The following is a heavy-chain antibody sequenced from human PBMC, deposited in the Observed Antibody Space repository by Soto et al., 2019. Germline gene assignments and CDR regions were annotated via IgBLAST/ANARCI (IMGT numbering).Heavy chain of an antibody. J-gene: IGHJ1*01. D-gene: IGHD6-25*01. CDR1: GFTFSIYW. Sequence: GGSLRLSCAASGFTFSIYWMSWVRQAPGKGLEWVAYITSSGSAIYYADSVKGRFTVSWDNAKKSLSLQMTSLRVDDMAVYYCTRGHRQRRDIQHWGQGTLVTVSS. CDR2: ITSSGSAI. CDR3: TRGHRQRRDIQH. V-gene: IGHV3-48*01.